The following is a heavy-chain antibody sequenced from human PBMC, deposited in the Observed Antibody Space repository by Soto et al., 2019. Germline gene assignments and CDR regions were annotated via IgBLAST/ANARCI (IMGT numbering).Heavy chain of an antibody. Sequence: GGSLRLSCAASGFTFSSYAMSWVRQAPGKGLEWVSAISGSGGSTYYADSVKGRFTISRDNSKNTLYLQMNSLRAEDTAVYYCAKTPLITIFGVVSSSGWFDPWGQGTLVTVSS. D-gene: IGHD3-3*01. CDR2: ISGSGGST. CDR1: GFTFSSYA. J-gene: IGHJ5*02. CDR3: AKTPLITIFGVVSSSGWFDP. V-gene: IGHV3-23*01.